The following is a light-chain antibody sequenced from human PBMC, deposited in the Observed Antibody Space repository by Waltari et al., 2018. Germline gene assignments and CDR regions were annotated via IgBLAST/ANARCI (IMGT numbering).Light chain of an antibody. CDR1: QNIINF. CDR2: DAS. CDR3: HQRRNWPGT. Sequence: EIVLTQSPATLSLSPGDRATLSCRASQNIINFLAWYQQKPGQAPRLLIFDASKRATGIPARCSGSGSGTDFTLTISSLEPEDFAVYYCHQRRNWPGTFGQGTKVEIK. V-gene: IGKV3-11*01. J-gene: IGKJ1*01.